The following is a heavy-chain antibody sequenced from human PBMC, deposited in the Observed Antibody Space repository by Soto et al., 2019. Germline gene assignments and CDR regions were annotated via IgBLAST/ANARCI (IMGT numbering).Heavy chain of an antibody. D-gene: IGHD3-3*01. CDR3: ARDAYYDFWSGYFYHYYYGMDV. V-gene: IGHV1-18*01. Sequence: ASAEVSWKASCYAFASYGISWVRQAPGQGLEWMGWISAYNGNTNYAQKLQGRVTMTTDTSTSTAYMELRSLRSDDTAVYYCARDAYYDFWSGYFYHYYYGMDVWVQGTTVTVFS. J-gene: IGHJ6*02. CDR1: CYAFASYG. CDR2: ISAYNGNT.